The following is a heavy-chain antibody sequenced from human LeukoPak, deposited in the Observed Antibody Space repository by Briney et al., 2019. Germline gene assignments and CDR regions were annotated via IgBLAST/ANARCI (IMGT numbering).Heavy chain of an antibody. Sequence: PGGSLRLSCAASGFIFNSYGMSWVRQAPGEGLEWVSGISGSTRTTYYADSVKGRFTISRDNSKNTLYLQMNSLRAEDTAVYYCARSKRNGFDIWGQGTMVTVSS. CDR3: ARSKRNGFDI. J-gene: IGHJ3*02. CDR1: GFIFNSYG. CDR2: ISGSTRTT. V-gene: IGHV3-23*01.